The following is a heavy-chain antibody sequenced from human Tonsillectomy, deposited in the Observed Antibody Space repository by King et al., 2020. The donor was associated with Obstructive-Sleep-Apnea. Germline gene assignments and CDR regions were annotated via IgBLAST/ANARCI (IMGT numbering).Heavy chain of an antibody. D-gene: IGHD1-20*01. CDR2: ISSDSSYI. V-gene: IGHV3-21*01. CDR3: ARDFWSNDITKTTFDN. J-gene: IGHJ5*02. CDR1: GFSFSSYN. Sequence: VQLVESGGGLVKPGGSLRLSCAASGFSFSSYNMNWVRQAPGRGLEWVSSISSDSSYIYYADSVKGRFTISRDNAENSLYLQMNSLRAEDTAMYYCARDFWSNDITKTTFDNWGQGTLVTVSS.